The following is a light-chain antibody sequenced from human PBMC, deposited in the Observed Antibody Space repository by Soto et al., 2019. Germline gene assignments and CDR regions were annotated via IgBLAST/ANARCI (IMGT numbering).Light chain of an antibody. CDR1: QSVSTNY. J-gene: IGKJ1*01. V-gene: IGKV3-20*01. Sequence: EIVLTQSPGTLSLSPGERATLSCRASQSVSTNYLAWYQRKPGQAPRLLIYGASSRATDIPGRFSGSGSGTDFTLTITRLEPEDFAVYFCQQYGSSPPTFGQGTKVEIK. CDR2: GAS. CDR3: QQYGSSPPT.